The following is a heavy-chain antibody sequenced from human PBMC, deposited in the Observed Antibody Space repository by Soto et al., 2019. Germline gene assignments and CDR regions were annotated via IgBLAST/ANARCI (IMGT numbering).Heavy chain of an antibody. CDR3: ARHGYDSRIHYLYYFDN. CDR1: GGSISSYY. D-gene: IGHD3-22*01. J-gene: IGHJ4*02. CDR2: IYYSGST. V-gene: IGHV4-59*08. Sequence: QVQLQESGPGLVKPSETLSLTCTVSGGSISSYYWSWIRQPPGKGLEWIGYIYYSGSTNYNPSLKSRVTISVDTSKNQFSLKLSSMTAAVTAVYYCARHGYDSRIHYLYYFDNWGQGTLVTVSS.